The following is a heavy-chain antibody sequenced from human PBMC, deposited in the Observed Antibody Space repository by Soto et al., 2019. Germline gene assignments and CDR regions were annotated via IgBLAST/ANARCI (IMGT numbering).Heavy chain of an antibody. J-gene: IGHJ4*02. Sequence: GGSLRLSCASSGFTFSSYAMSWVRQAPGKGLEWVSAISGSGGSTYYADSVKGRFTISRDNSKNTLYLQMNSLRAEDTAVYYCAKVGSGGNIVLMVYYYDYWGQGTLVTVSS. V-gene: IGHV3-23*01. CDR3: AKVGSGGNIVLMVYYYDY. D-gene: IGHD2-8*01. CDR1: GFTFSSYA. CDR2: ISGSGGST.